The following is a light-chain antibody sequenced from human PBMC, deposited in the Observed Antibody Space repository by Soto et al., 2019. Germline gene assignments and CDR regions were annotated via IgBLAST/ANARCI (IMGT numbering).Light chain of an antibody. CDR2: AAS. Sequence: AIRMTQSPASLSSSTGDRVTITCRASQGISSYLAWYQQKPGKAPRLLIYAASTWHSGVPSRFSGSGSGTDFTLTISCLQPEDFATYYCQQYYSYPQTFGQGTKVDIK. J-gene: IGKJ1*01. CDR1: QGISSY. V-gene: IGKV1-8*01. CDR3: QQYYSYPQT.